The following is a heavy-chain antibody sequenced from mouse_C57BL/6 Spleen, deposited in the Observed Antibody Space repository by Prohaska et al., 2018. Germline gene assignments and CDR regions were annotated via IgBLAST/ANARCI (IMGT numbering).Heavy chain of an antibody. V-gene: IGHV1-22*01. CDR3: ASTGTEFAY. J-gene: IGHJ3*01. CDR2: INPNNGGT. D-gene: IGHD4-1*01. Sequence: QSHGKSLEWIGYINPNNGGTSYNQKFKGKATLTVNKSSSTAYMELRSLTSEDSAVYYCASTGTEFAYWGQGTLVTVSA.